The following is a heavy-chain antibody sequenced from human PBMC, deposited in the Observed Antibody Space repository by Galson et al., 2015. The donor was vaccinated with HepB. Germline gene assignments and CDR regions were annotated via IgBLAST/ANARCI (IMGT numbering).Heavy chain of an antibody. Sequence: SLRLSCAASGFTFSSYWMRWVRQAPGQGLVWISRIYSDGSITNYADSVKGRFTISRDNAKNTLYLQMNSLRAEDTAVYYCARDPGVGATQRGFDYWGQGTLVTVSS. V-gene: IGHV3-74*01. CDR1: GFTFSSYW. CDR2: IYSDGSIT. J-gene: IGHJ4*02. CDR3: ARDPGVGATQRGFDY. D-gene: IGHD1-26*01.